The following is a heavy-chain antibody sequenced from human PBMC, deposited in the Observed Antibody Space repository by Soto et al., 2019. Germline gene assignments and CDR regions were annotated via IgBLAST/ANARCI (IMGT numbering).Heavy chain of an antibody. Sequence: SLRLSCAASGFTFSSYGMHWVRQAPGKGLEWVAVISYDGSNKYYADSVKGRFTISRDNSKNTLYLQMNSLRAEDTAVYYCAKVKGNDFWSPIDYWGQGTLVTVSS. CDR1: GFTFSSYG. J-gene: IGHJ4*02. CDR2: ISYDGSNK. CDR3: AKVKGNDFWSPIDY. D-gene: IGHD3-3*01. V-gene: IGHV3-30*18.